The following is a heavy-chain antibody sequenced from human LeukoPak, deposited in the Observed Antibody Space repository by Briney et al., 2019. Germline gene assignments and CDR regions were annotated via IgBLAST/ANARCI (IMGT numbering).Heavy chain of an antibody. CDR3: ARGEEHGSGTVHFDY. J-gene: IGHJ4*02. CDR2: IYHGGST. CDR1: GGSISSSNW. D-gene: IGHD3-10*01. Sequence: SETLSLTCAVSGGSISSSNWWSLVRQPPGKGLEWIGEIYHGGSTNYNPSLKSRVTMSVDKSKNQFSLELSSVTAADTAVYYCARGEEHGSGTVHFDYWGQGILVTVSS. V-gene: IGHV4-4*02.